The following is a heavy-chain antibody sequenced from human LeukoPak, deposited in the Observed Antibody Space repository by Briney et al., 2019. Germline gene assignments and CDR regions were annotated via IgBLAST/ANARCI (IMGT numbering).Heavy chain of an antibody. V-gene: IGHV1-69*06. CDR2: ISPIFGTA. CDR3: ASTGKYYDILTGYWVV. J-gene: IGHJ6*02. Sequence: GSSVKVSCKASGGTFSRYVISWVRQAPGQGLEWMGGISPIFGTANYAQKFQGRVTITADKSTSTAYMELSSLRSEDTAVYYCASTGKYYDILTGYWVVWGQGTTVTVSS. CDR1: GGTFSRYV. D-gene: IGHD3-9*01.